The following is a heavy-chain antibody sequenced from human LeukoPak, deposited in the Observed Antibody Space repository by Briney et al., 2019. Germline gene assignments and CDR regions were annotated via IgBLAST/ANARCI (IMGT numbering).Heavy chain of an antibody. Sequence: ISGSGGSTYYADSVKGRFTISRDNSKNTLYLQMNSLRAEDTAVYYCAKALYDYSNYGIDYWGQGTLVTVSS. CDR2: ISGSGGST. V-gene: IGHV3-23*01. J-gene: IGHJ4*02. CDR3: AKALYDYSNYGIDY. D-gene: IGHD4-11*01.